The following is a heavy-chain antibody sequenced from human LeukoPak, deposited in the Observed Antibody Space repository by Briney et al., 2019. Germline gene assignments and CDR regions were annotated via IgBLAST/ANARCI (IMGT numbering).Heavy chain of an antibody. D-gene: IGHD6-19*01. Sequence: GGSLRLSCAASGFTFSSYSMNWVRQAPGKGLEWVSSISSSSSYIYYAGPVKGRFTISRDNAKNSLYLQMNSLRAEDTAVYYCARELIFYSSGSDYWGQGTLVTVSS. CDR1: GFTFSSYS. CDR2: ISSSSSYI. J-gene: IGHJ4*02. CDR3: ARELIFYSSGSDY. V-gene: IGHV3-21*01.